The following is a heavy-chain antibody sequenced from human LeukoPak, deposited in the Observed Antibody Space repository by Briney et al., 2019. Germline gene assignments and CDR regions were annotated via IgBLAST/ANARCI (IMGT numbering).Heavy chain of an antibody. CDR1: GFRFNSYS. V-gene: IGHV3-48*04. J-gene: IGHJ4*02. Sequence: GGSLRLSCAASGFRFNSYSMNWVRQAPGKGLEWVSSISSSSTTIYYADSVKGRFTISRDNAKNSLYLRMNSLRAEDTAVYYCARVDHVVVPARDFDYWGQGTLVTVSS. CDR2: ISSSSTTI. CDR3: ARVDHVVVPARDFDY. D-gene: IGHD2-2*01.